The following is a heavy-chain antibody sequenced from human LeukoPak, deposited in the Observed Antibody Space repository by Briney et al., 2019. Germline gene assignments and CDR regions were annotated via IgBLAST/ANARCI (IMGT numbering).Heavy chain of an antibody. D-gene: IGHD6-6*01. CDR1: GFTFRSYT. Sequence: GGSLRLSCAASGFTFRSYTMNWVRQAPGKGPEWVSSISSSTAYIYYADSLRGRFTISRDNAGNSLFLQMDSLRAEDTAVYYCARDGSRGSSSSDYFDSWGQRTLVTVSS. V-gene: IGHV3-21*01. CDR2: ISSSTAYI. CDR3: ARDGSRGSSSSDYFDS. J-gene: IGHJ4*02.